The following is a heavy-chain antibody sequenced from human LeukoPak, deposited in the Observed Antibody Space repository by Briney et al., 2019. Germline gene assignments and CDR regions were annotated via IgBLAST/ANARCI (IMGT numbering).Heavy chain of an antibody. CDR3: ARAVKERRITIFGVVNNYGMDV. J-gene: IGHJ6*02. CDR2: MNPNSGNT. CDR1: GYTFTSYD. D-gene: IGHD3-3*01. V-gene: IGHV1-8*01. Sequence: GASVKLSCKASGYTFTSYDINWVRQATGHGLEWMGWMNPNSGNTGYAQKFQGRVTMTRNTSISTAYMELSSLRSEDTAVYYCARAVKERRITIFGVVNNYGMDVWGQGTTVTVSS.